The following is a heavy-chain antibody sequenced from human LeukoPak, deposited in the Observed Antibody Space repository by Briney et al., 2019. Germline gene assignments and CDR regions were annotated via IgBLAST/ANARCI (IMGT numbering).Heavy chain of an antibody. Sequence: PSETLSLTCTVSGGSISSYYWSWIRQPPGKGLEWIGYIYYSGSTNYNPSLKSRVTISVDTSKNQFSLKLSSVTAADTAVYYCTLAARGNWFDPWGQGTLVTVSS. J-gene: IGHJ5*02. CDR3: TLAARGNWFDP. CDR2: IYYSGST. V-gene: IGHV4-59*08. CDR1: GGSISSYY. D-gene: IGHD6-6*01.